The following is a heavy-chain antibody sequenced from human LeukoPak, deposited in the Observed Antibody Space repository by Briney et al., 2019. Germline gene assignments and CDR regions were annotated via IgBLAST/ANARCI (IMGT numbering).Heavy chain of an antibody. CDR3: AREGRWLQLRYFDY. V-gene: IGHV1-69*13. Sequence: SVKVSCKASGGTFSSYAISWVRQAPGQGLEWMGGIIPIFGTANYTQKFQGRVTITADESTSTAYMELSSLRSEDTAVYYCAREGRWLQLRYFDYWGQGTLVTVSS. D-gene: IGHD5-24*01. CDR2: IIPIFGTA. CDR1: GGTFSSYA. J-gene: IGHJ4*02.